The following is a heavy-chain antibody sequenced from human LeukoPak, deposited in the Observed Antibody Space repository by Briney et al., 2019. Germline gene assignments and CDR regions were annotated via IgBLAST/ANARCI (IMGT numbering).Heavy chain of an antibody. J-gene: IGHJ5*02. CDR2: INWNGGST. Sequence: GGSLRLSCAASGFTLDDYGMTWVRQAPGKGLEWVSSINWNGGSTGYADSVKGRFTISRDIAKNSLYLQMNSLRAEDTAVYYCAKQSNWFDPWGQGTLVTVSS. V-gene: IGHV3-20*04. CDR3: AKQSNWFDP. D-gene: IGHD1/OR15-1a*01. CDR1: GFTLDDYG.